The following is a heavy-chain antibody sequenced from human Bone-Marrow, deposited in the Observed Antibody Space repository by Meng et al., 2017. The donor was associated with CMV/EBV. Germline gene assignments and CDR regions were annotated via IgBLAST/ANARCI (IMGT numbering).Heavy chain of an antibody. D-gene: IGHD3-3*01. V-gene: IGHV3-9*01. CDR1: GFTFDDYA. J-gene: IGHJ6*02. Sequence: SLRLSCAASGFTFDDYAMHWVRQAPGKGLEWVSGISWNSGSIGYADSVKGRFTVSRDNSKNTLYLQMNSLRGEDTAVYYCAKDTGWSVSWKYYYGMDVWGQGTTVTVSS. CDR3: AKDTGWSVSWKYYYGMDV. CDR2: ISWNSGSI.